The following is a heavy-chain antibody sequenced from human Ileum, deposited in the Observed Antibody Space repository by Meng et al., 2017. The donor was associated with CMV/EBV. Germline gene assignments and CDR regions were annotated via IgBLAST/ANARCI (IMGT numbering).Heavy chain of an antibody. J-gene: IGHJ4*02. CDR2: ISGIGDNT. CDR1: GFTFSSYA. Sequence: GESLKISCAASGFTFSSYAMSWVRQAPGKGLEWVSDISGIGDNTYHADSVKGRFTISRDNSKNTLYLQMNSLRGEDTAVYYCASSGYYSFDIWGQGALVTVSS. V-gene: IGHV3-23*01. D-gene: IGHD3-22*01. CDR3: ASSGYYSFDI.